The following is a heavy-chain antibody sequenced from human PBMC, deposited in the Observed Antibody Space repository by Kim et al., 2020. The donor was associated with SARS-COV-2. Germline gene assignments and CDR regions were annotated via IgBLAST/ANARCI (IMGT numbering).Heavy chain of an antibody. J-gene: IGHJ5*02. Sequence: SETLSLTCAVYGGSFSGYYWSWIRQPPGKGLEWIGEINHSGSTNYNPSLKSRVTISVDTSKNQFSLKLSSVTAADTAVYYCARAFPLITMIEWFDPWGQGTLVTVSS. CDR2: INHSGST. V-gene: IGHV4-34*01. CDR3: ARAFPLITMIEWFDP. D-gene: IGHD3-22*01. CDR1: GGSFSGYY.